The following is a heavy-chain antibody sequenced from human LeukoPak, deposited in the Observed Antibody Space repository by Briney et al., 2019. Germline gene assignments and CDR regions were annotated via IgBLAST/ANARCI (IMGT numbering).Heavy chain of an antibody. CDR1: GGSISSGDYY. V-gene: IGHV4-31*03. CDR2: IYYSGST. CDR3: ARGDGGRGSYYFDY. Sequence: SETLSLTCTVSGGSISSGDYYWSWIRQHPGKGLEWIGYIYYSGSTYYKPSLKSRVTISVDTSKNQFSLKLRSVTAADTAVYYCARGDGGRGSYYFDYWGQGTLVTVSS. J-gene: IGHJ4*02. D-gene: IGHD4-23*01.